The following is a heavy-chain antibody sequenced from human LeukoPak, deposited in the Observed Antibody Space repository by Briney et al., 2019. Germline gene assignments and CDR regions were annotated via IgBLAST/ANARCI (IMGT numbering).Heavy chain of an antibody. V-gene: IGHV1-46*01. CDR3: ARDGSSSGLIDY. CDR2: INPSGGST. J-gene: IGHJ4*02. Sequence: ASVKVSCKASGYTFTSYYMHWVRQAPGQGLEWMGIINPSGGSTSYAQKFQGRVTMTRDTSTSTVYMELSSLGSEDTAVHYCARDGSSSGLIDYWGQGTLVTVSS. D-gene: IGHD6-19*01. CDR1: GYTFTSYY.